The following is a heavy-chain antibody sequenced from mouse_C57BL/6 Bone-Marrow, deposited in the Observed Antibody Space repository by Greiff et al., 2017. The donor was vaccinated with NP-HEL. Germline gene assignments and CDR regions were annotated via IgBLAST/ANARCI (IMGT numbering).Heavy chain of an antibody. Sequence: VQLKESGGGLVKPGGSPKLSCAASGFTFSDYGMHWVRQAPEKGLEWVAYISSGSSTIYYADTVKGRFTISRDNAKNTLFLQMTSLRSEDTAMYYCARPVYYDYGGFAYWGQGTLVTVSA. CDR2: ISSGSSTI. CDR1: GFTFSDYG. J-gene: IGHJ3*01. CDR3: ARPVYYDYGGFAY. V-gene: IGHV5-17*01. D-gene: IGHD2-4*01.